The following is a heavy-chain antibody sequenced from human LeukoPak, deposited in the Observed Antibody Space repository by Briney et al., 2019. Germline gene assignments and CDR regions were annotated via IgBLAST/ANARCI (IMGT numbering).Heavy chain of an antibody. J-gene: IGHJ4*02. CDR2: IYYTGNT. CDR3: ARYRPSESRSGEVSSLDY. CDR1: GGSISGYY. Sequence: SETLSLTCIVSGGSISGYYWSWIRQPPGKGLELIGHIYYTGNTVYNPSLKSRATILIGTSENQISLRLRSVTTADTAVYYCARYRPSESRSGEVSSLDYWGRGILVTVSS. D-gene: IGHD3-16*02. V-gene: IGHV4-59*01.